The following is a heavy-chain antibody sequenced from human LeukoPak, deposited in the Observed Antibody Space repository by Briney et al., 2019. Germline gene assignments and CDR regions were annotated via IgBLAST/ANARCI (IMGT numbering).Heavy chain of an antibody. V-gene: IGHV3-7*01. CDR1: GFTFSSYW. Sequence: GGSLRLSCAASGFTFSSYWMSWVRQAPGKGLEWVANIKQDESEKYYVDSVKGRFTISRDNAKNSLYLQMNSPRAEDTAVYYCARCLYGSGSYYNLYYYYMDVWGKGTTVTVSS. D-gene: IGHD3-10*01. J-gene: IGHJ6*03. CDR3: ARCLYGSGSYYNLYYYYMDV. CDR2: IKQDESEK.